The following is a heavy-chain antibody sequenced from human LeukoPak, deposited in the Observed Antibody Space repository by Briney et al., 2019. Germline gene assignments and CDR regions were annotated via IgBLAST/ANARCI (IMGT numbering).Heavy chain of an antibody. V-gene: IGHV1-8*02. Sequence: ASVKVSCKASGYTFTSYDINWVRQATGQGLEWMGWMNPNSGDTGYAQKFQGRVTMTRDTSISTAYMELSRLRSDDTAVYYCARDPAWDYYDSSGSSSAHFDYWGQGTLVTVSS. CDR2: MNPNSGDT. D-gene: IGHD3-22*01. J-gene: IGHJ4*02. CDR1: GYTFTSYD. CDR3: ARDPAWDYYDSSGSSSAHFDY.